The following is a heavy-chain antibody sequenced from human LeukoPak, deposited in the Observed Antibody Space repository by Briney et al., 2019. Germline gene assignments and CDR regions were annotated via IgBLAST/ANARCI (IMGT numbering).Heavy chain of an antibody. J-gene: IGHJ4*02. CDR1: GGTFSSYA. D-gene: IGHD3-3*01. Sequence: ASVKVSCKASGGTFSSYAISWVRQAPGQGLEWMGWINTNTGNSTYAQGFTGRFVFSLDTSVSTAYLQISSLKAEDTAVYYCARGALSYYDFWSGKSEALLWGQGTLVTVSS. CDR2: INTNTGNS. CDR3: ARGALSYYDFWSGKSEALL. V-gene: IGHV7-4-1*02.